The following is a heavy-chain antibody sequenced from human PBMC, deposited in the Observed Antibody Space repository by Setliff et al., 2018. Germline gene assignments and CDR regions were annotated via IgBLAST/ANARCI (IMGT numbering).Heavy chain of an antibody. J-gene: IGHJ6*03. CDR1: GGSIRSGTYY. CDR3: ARVSGFQYMDV. Sequence: SETLSLTCNVSGGSIRSGTYYWSWIRQPAERGLEWIGHIYGTGSTSYNPSLKSRVTISVDTSKNQFSLKLSSVTAADTAVYYCARVSGFQYMDVWGKGTTVTVSS. V-gene: IGHV4-61*09. D-gene: IGHD3-3*01. CDR2: IYGTGST.